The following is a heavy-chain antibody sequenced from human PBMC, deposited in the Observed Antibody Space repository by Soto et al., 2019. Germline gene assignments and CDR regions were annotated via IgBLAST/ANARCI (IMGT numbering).Heavy chain of an antibody. J-gene: IGHJ6*02. CDR2: ISGSGGST. D-gene: IGHD3-22*01. Sequence: GGSLRLSCAASGFTFSRYAMSWVRQAPGKGLEWVSGISGSGGSTYFADSVKGRFTISRDNSKNTLYLQMNSLRAEDTAVYYCAKGGYYDSSGYYGYYYYGMDVWGQGTTVTVSS. V-gene: IGHV3-23*01. CDR1: GFTFSRYA. CDR3: AKGGYYDSSGYYGYYYYGMDV.